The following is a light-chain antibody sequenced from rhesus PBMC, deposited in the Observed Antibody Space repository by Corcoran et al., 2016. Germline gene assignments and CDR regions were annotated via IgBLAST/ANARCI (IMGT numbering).Light chain of an antibody. CDR3: EQTLQTPFT. CDR2: EVY. CDR1: QSLLHSNGYTY. Sequence: DIVMTQTPLSLSVTPGEPASISCRSSQSLLHSNGYTYLHWYLQKPGQSPQLLIYEVYNRASGVPDRVSGSGSGTDVTLKISRVEAEDVGVYYCEQTLQTPFTFGPGTKLDIK. V-gene: IGKV2-78*01. J-gene: IGKJ3*01.